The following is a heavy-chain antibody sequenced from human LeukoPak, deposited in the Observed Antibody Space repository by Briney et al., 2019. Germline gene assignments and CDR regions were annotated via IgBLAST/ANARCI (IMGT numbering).Heavy chain of an antibody. D-gene: IGHD2-21*01. V-gene: IGHV1-2*02. Sequence: ASVKVSCKASGYTFTSYAMNWVRQAPGQGLEWMGWINPNNDYTYYAQKFQGRVTLTRDTSISTVYMELTRLTSDDTALYYCSVAPGDYWGQGTLVIVSA. CDR1: GYTFTSYA. J-gene: IGHJ4*02. CDR2: INPNNDYT. CDR3: SVAPGDY.